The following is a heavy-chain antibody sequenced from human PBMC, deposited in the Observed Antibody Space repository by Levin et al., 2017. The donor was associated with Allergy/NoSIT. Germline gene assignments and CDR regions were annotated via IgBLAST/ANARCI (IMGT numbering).Heavy chain of an antibody. D-gene: IGHD3-22*01. CDR1: GYTFTGYH. CDR3: VRVYYYDGSGYYYEDS. Sequence: PGGSLRLSCKASGYTFTGYHIHWVRQAPGHGLEWMGWFNPNSGGADYAQKFQDRVTMTRDTSFSTAYMELSRLRSDDTAVYYCVRVYYYDGSGYYYEDSWGQGTLVTVSS. V-gene: IGHV1-2*02. CDR2: FNPNSGGA. J-gene: IGHJ4*02.